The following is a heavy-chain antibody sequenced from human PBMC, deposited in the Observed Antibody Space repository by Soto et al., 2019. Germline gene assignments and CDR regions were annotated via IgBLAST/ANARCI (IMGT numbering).Heavy chain of an antibody. D-gene: IGHD6-13*01. Sequence: QLQLQESGPGLVKPSETLSLTCNVSGGSISSSRSYWAWFRQPPGKELEWIANIFYAGNTYYNPSLKSRATVSVDTSKNQFSLKLDSVTAADTAVYYCARQAAAPGIDLWFDPWGQGTPVTVSS. CDR1: GGSISSSRSY. V-gene: IGHV4-39*01. CDR3: ARQAAAPGIDLWFDP. CDR2: IFYAGNT. J-gene: IGHJ5*02.